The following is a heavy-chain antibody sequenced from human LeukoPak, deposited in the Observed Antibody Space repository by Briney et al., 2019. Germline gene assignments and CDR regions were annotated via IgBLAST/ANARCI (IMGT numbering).Heavy chain of an antibody. CDR3: ARTYGSGANYYYYYMDV. D-gene: IGHD3-10*01. J-gene: IGHJ6*03. CDR2: ISPISGTA. CDR1: GGTFSSYA. Sequence: ASVKVSCKTSGGTFSSYAISWVRQAPGQGLEWMGGISPISGTANYAQKFQGRVTITADESTSTAYMEVSSLRSEDTAVYYCARTYGSGANYYYYYMDVWGKGTTVTISS. V-gene: IGHV1-69*13.